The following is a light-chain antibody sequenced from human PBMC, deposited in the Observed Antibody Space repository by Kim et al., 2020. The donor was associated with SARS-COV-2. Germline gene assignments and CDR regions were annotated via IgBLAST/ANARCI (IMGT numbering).Light chain of an antibody. CDR3: QQYVYLPLT. CDR2: GAS. J-gene: IGKJ4*01. V-gene: IGKV1-33*01. Sequence: DIQMTQSPSSLSASVGDRLTITCQASQDIGDYLNWYQQKPGEAPKLLIYGASKLETGVPSRFSGSGSGTDFTFTISNLHPEDIATFYCQQYVYLPLTFGGGTKVDIK. CDR1: QDIGDY.